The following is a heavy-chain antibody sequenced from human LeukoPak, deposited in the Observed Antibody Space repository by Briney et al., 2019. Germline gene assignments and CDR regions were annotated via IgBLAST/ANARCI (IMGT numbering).Heavy chain of an antibody. CDR3: ARERPLDGGKNYYYGMDV. Sequence: ASVKVSCKASGGTFSSYAISWVRQARGQGLEWMGRIIPILGIANYAQKFQGRVTITADKSTSTAYMELSSLRSEDTAVYYCARERPLDGGKNYYYGMDVWGQGTTVTVSS. CDR2: IIPILGIA. V-gene: IGHV1-69*04. CDR1: GGTFSSYA. J-gene: IGHJ6*02. D-gene: IGHD4-23*01.